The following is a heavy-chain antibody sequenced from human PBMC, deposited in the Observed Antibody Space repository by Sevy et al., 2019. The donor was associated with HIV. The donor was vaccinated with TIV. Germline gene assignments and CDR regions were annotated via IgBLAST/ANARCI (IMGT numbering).Heavy chain of an antibody. Sequence: GGSPRLSCAASGFTVSSNYMSWVRQAPGKGLEWVSVIYSGGSTYYADSVKGRFTISRDNSKNTLYLQMNSLRAEDTAVYYCARDLGYCSGGSCYDYAFDIWGQGTMVTVSS. CDR1: GFTVSSNY. V-gene: IGHV3-53*01. J-gene: IGHJ3*02. CDR2: IYSGGST. CDR3: ARDLGYCSGGSCYDYAFDI. D-gene: IGHD2-15*01.